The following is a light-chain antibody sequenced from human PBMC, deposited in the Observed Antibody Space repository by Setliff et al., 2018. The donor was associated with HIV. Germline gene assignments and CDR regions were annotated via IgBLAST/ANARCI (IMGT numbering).Light chain of an antibody. J-gene: IGLJ1*01. CDR3: CSYAGTYTSLFV. V-gene: IGLV2-11*01. Sequence: QSVLTQPRSVSGSPGQSVTISCTGTSSDVGGHDSASWYQQHAGEAPKVLIFDVTQRPSGVPHRFSGSKSGNTASLTISGLQADDEAEYYCCSYAGTYTSLFVFGTGTKVTVL. CDR1: SSDVGGHDS. CDR2: DVT.